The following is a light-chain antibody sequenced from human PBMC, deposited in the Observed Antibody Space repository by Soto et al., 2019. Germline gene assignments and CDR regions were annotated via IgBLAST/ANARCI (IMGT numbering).Light chain of an antibody. Sequence: QAVVTQEPSMTVSPGGTVTLTCASSTEAVTSGYYPNWFQQKPGQAPRALIYGTSNKHSWTPARFSGSLLGGRAALTLSGVQPEDEAEYYCLLCYGGTLWVFGGGTKLTVL. V-gene: IGLV7-43*01. CDR1: TEAVTSGYY. J-gene: IGLJ3*02. CDR2: GTS. CDR3: LLCYGGTLWV.